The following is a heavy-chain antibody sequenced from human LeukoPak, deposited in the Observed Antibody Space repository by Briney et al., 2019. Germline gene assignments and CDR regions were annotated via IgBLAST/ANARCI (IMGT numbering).Heavy chain of an antibody. CDR1: GYTFIGYY. D-gene: IGHD3-10*01. CDR2: INPNSGGT. J-gene: IGHJ4*02. Sequence: ASVKVSCKASGYTFIGYYMHWVRQAPGQGLEWMGWINPNSGGTNYAQKFQGWVTMTRDTSISTAYMELSRLRSDDTAVYYCARGLWFGELFDYWGQGTLVTVSS. V-gene: IGHV1-2*04. CDR3: ARGLWFGELFDY.